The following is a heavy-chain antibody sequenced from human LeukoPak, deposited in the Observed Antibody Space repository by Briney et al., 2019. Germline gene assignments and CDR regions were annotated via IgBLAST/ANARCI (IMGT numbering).Heavy chain of an antibody. J-gene: IGHJ4*02. CDR2: IYHVGST. D-gene: IGHD2-2*01. CDR3: AKGDMRVSSSRCSV. CDR1: GGSISSSNG. Sequence: SESLSLTCAVSGGSISSSNGGSWVRQRPGKGLEWIGEIYHVGSTNYNPSVTSRVSISVDKNKDQFSVKLGSGPAADRAIFYCAKGDMRVSSSRCSVWGERTLVTLSS. V-gene: IGHV4-4*02.